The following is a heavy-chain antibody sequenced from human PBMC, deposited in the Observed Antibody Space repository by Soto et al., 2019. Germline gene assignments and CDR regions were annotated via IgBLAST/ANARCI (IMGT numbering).Heavy chain of an antibody. CDR2: INHSGST. V-gene: IGHV4-34*01. CDR1: GGSFSGYY. J-gene: IGHJ6*02. D-gene: IGHD6-13*01. CDR3: ARAAVGRAAGRIYYYYGMDV. Sequence: QVQLQQWGAGLLKPSETLSLTCAVYGGSFSGYYWSWIRQPPGKGLEWIGEINHSGSTNYNPSLKSRVTISVDTSKNQFSLKLSSVTAADTAVYYCARAAVGRAAGRIYYYYGMDVWGQGTTVTVSS.